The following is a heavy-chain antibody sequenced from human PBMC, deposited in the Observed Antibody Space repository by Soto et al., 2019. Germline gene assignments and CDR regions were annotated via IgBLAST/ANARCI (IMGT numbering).Heavy chain of an antibody. Sequence: GGSLRLSCAASGFTFSSYWMHWVRQAPGEGLVWVSRIKSDGSSITYADSVKGRFTISRDNAKNTLYLQMNSLRAEDTAVYYCARKSPRYNWFDPWGQGTLVTVSS. CDR3: ARKSPRYNWFDP. CDR2: IKSDGSSI. CDR1: GFTFSSYW. J-gene: IGHJ5*02. V-gene: IGHV3-74*01.